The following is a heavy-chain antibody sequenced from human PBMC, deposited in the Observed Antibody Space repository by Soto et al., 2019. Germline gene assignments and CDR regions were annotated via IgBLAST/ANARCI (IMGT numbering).Heavy chain of an antibody. Sequence: GGSLRLSCAASGFTFSSYAMSWVRQAPGKGLEWVSAISGSGSSTYYADSVKGRFTISRDNSKNTLYLQMNSLRAEDTAVYYCAKDQSAVGAPYYFGDWGQGTRVTVSS. CDR2: ISGSGSST. D-gene: IGHD1-26*01. V-gene: IGHV3-23*01. CDR3: AKDQSAVGAPYYFGD. J-gene: IGHJ4*02. CDR1: GFTFSSYA.